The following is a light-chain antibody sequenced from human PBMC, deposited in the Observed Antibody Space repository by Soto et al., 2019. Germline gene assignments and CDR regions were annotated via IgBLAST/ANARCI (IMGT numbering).Light chain of an antibody. CDR3: QQDYGSPPT. Sequence: DIQRTQSPSCLSASVGDRVTITCRASQSITTYLNWYQQTSGEAPKLLIYAAARLQTGVPSRFSGSGSGTDFTLTISRLQPEDFATYYCQQDYGSPPTFAQGNKV. CDR2: AAA. J-gene: IGKJ1*01. CDR1: QSITTY. V-gene: IGKV1-39*01.